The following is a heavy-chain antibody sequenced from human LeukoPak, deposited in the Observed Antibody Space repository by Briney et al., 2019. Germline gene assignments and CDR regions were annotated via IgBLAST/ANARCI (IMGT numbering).Heavy chain of an antibody. J-gene: IGHJ5*02. CDR2: ISGSGGST. CDR3: AKGPDSGYELNWFDP. CDR1: GFTFSSYA. V-gene: IGHV3-23*01. D-gene: IGHD5-12*01. Sequence: GGSLRLSCAASGFTFSSYAMSWVRQAPGKGLEWVSAISGSGGSTYYADSVKGRFTISRDNSKNTLYLQMNSLRAEDTAVYYCAKGPDSGYELNWFDPWGQGTLVTVSS.